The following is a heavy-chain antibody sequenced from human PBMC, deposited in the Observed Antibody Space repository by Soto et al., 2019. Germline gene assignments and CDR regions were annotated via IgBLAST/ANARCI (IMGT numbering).Heavy chain of an antibody. CDR2: IYHSGST. CDR1: GGSFSGYY. Sequence: SETLSLTCAVYGGSFSGYYWSWIRQPPGKGLEWIGEIYHSGSTNYNPSLKSRVTISVDRSKNQFSLKLSSVTAADTAVYYCARVPGPWGQGTLVTV. V-gene: IGHV4-34*01. J-gene: IGHJ5*02. CDR3: ARVPGP.